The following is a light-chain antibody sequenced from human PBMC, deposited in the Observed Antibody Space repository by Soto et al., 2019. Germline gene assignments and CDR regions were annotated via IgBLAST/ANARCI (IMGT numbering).Light chain of an antibody. J-gene: IGKJ5*01. Sequence: EIVLTQSPATLSLSPGERATLSCRASQSVDSYLAWYQQKPGQAPRLLIYDASNRATGIPARFSGSGSEIGFTLTISSLEPEDFAVYYCQQRRSWPITFGQGTRLEIK. V-gene: IGKV3-11*01. CDR1: QSVDSY. CDR2: DAS. CDR3: QQRRSWPIT.